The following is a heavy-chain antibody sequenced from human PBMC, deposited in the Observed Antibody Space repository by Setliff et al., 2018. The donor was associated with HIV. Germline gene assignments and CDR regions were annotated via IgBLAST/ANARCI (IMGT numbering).Heavy chain of an antibody. Sequence: GESLKISCAASGFTFSNFWMDWVRQAPGKGLEWVATIKKDGSEIYYVDSVKGRFTISRDNARTSLYLEMSSLRVEDTAVYLCANLWEVRAWGQGTLVTVSS. CDR3: ANLWEVRA. V-gene: IGHV3-7*03. CDR1: GFTFSNFW. J-gene: IGHJ5*02. D-gene: IGHD1-26*01. CDR2: IKKDGSEI.